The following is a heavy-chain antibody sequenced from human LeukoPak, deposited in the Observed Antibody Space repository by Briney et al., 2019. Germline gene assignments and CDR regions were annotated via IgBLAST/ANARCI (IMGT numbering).Heavy chain of an antibody. D-gene: IGHD3-3*01. J-gene: IGHJ5*02. CDR2: IYYSGST. V-gene: IGHV4-31*03. CDR1: GGSISSGGYY. CDR3: AREPHVLRFLEWLNWFDP. Sequence: SETLSLTCTVSGGSISSGGYYWSWIRQHPGKGLEWIGYIYYSGSTYYNPSLKSRVTISVDTSKNQFSLKLSSVTAADTAVYYCAREPHVLRFLEWLNWFDPWGQGTLVTVSS.